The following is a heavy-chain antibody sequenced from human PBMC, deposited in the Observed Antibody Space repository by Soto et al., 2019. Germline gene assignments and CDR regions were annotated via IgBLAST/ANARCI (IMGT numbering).Heavy chain of an antibody. D-gene: IGHD3-16*01. CDR1: GYIFSDYG. V-gene: IGHV1-18*04. J-gene: IGHJ4*02. Sequence: QVQVMQSGAEVKKPGDSVKVSCKTSGYIFSDYGINWVRQAPGQGLEWMGWISGYSGNANLAQKFQGRVTMTTDKSTRTAYMELRRLRSDDTAVYYGAKRTSGTTWGESDYWGQGTLVNVSS. CDR2: ISGYSGNA. CDR3: AKRTSGTTWGESDY.